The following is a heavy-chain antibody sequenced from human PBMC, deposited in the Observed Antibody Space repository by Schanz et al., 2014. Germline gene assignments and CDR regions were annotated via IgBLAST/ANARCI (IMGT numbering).Heavy chain of an antibody. J-gene: IGHJ1*01. V-gene: IGHV3-30-3*01. Sequence: DLEESGGGVVQPGRSLRLSCAASGFTFHTYDMHWVRQAPGKGLEWVAQISHDGHRDFYADSVKGRFTVSRDNAKNTLYLQMNSLRAEDTAVYYCARSTSMYFLQWGQGTLVTVSS. CDR3: ARSTSMYFLQ. CDR1: GFTFHTYD. D-gene: IGHD2-2*01. CDR2: ISHDGHRD.